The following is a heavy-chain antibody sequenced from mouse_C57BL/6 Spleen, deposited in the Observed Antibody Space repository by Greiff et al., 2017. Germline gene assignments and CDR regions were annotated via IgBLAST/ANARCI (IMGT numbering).Heavy chain of an antibody. CDR1: GYTFTSYW. J-gene: IGHJ4*01. D-gene: IGHD2-1*01. V-gene: IGHV1-55*01. CDR3: ARTYGNYDGYAMDY. CDR2: IYPGSGST. Sequence: QVQLQQSGAELVKPGASVKMSCKASGYTFTSYWITWVKQRPGQGLEWIGDIYPGSGSTNYNEKFKSKATLTVDTSSSTAYMQRSSLTSEDSAVYYCARTYGNYDGYAMDYWGQGTSVTVSS.